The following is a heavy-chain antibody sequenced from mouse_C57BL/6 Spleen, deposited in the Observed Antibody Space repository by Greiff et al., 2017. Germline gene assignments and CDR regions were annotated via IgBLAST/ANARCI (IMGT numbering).Heavy chain of an antibody. J-gene: IGHJ3*01. Sequence: EVQLVESEGGLVQPGSSMKLSCTASGFTFSDYYMAWVRQVPEKGLEWVANINYDGSSTYYLDSLKSRFIISRDNAKNILYLQMSSLKSEDTATYYCAREGGSSFAYWGQGTLVTVSA. CDR1: GFTFSDYY. CDR3: AREGGSSFAY. V-gene: IGHV5-16*01. CDR2: INYDGSST.